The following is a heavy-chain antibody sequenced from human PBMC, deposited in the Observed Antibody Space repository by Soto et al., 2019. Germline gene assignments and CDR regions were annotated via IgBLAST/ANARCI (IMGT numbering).Heavy chain of an antibody. J-gene: IGHJ4*02. CDR1: GFTFSNAW. V-gene: IGHV3-15*02. CDR3: XXXTYSYTYFRY. Sequence: EVQLVESGGALVKPGESLRLSCAASGFTFSNAWMXXXXXXPGKGLEWVGRIKSKTEGGTTDHAAPVKGRFNVSRXXXXXXXXXXXXXXXXXXXXXXXXXXXTYSYTYFRYWGQGTLVTVSS. CDR2: IKSKTEGGTT. D-gene: IGHD5-18*01.